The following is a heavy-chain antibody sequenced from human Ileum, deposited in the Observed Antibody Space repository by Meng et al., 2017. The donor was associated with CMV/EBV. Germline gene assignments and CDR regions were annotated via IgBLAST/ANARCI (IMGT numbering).Heavy chain of an antibody. CDR3: AKIIAAAGQIRDLDY. V-gene: IGHV3-30*02. J-gene: IGHJ4*02. CDR1: GFTFSSYG. Sequence: GESLKISCAASGFTFSSYGMHWVRQAPGKGLEWVAFIRYDGGNKYYADSVKGRFTISRDNSKNTLYLQMNSLRAEDTAVYYCAKIIAAAGQIRDLDYWGQGTLVTVSS. CDR2: IRYDGGNK. D-gene: IGHD6-13*01.